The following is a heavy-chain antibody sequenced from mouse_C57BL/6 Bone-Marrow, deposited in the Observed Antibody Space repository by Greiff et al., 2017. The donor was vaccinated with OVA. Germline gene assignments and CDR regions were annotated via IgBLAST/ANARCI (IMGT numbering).Heavy chain of an antibody. D-gene: IGHD1-1*01. CDR1: GYTFTSYW. CDR2: IHPNSGST. Sequence: VKLQQPGAELVKPGASVKLSCKASGYTFTSYWMHWVKQRPGQGLEWIGMIHPNSGSTNYNEKFKSKATLTVDKSSSTAYMQLSSLTSEDSAVYYCARDLHYYGPLAYWGQGTLVTVSA. CDR3: ARDLHYYGPLAY. V-gene: IGHV1-64*01. J-gene: IGHJ3*01.